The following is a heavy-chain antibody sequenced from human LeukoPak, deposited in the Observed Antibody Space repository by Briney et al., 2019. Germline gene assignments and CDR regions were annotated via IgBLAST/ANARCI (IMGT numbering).Heavy chain of an antibody. V-gene: IGHV3-23*01. CDR1: GFTFRNYA. CDR2: ISASGSST. CDR3: ATNYGDYVNWFDP. Sequence: GXSLRLSCAASGFTFRNYAMSWVRQAPGQGLEWVSSISASGSSTYSADSVKGRFTIYRDNSKNTVSLQMNSLRAEDTARYYCATNYGDYVNWFDPWGQGTRVTVSS. J-gene: IGHJ5*02. D-gene: IGHD4-17*01.